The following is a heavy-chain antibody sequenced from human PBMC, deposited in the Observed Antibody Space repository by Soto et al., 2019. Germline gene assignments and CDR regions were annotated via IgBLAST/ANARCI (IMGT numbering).Heavy chain of an antibody. V-gene: IGHV4-61*01. Sequence: XETLSLPCTVSGDSVSSGPYCWSWVRQPPGKGLGWIAYIYYSGVTNYNPSLKSRVTMSIDTSKNQFSLNMTSVTAADTAVYYCVRKNSRGEWSAWYWGQGTLVTVPS. CDR3: VRKNSRGEWSAWY. CDR2: IYYSGVT. J-gene: IGHJ4*02. D-gene: IGHD2-8*02. CDR1: GDSVSSGPYC.